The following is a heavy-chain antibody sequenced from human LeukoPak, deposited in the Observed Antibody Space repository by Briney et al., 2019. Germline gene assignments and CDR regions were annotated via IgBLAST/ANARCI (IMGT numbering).Heavy chain of an antibody. CDR1: GGSISSYY. CDR3: ARGYCSSTSCYILDYYYYMDV. J-gene: IGHJ6*03. D-gene: IGHD2-2*02. V-gene: IGHV4-59*12. Sequence: SETLSLTCTVSGGSISSYYWSWIRQPPGKGLEWIGYIYYSGSTNYNPSLKSRVTISVDTSKNQFSLKLSSVTAADTAVYYCARGYCSSTSCYILDYYYYMDVWGKGTTVTVSS. CDR2: IYYSGST.